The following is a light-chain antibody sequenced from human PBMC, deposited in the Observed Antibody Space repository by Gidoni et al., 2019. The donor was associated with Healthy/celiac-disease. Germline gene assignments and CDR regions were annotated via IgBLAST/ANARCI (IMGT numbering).Light chain of an antibody. Sequence: QSALTQPRSVSGSPGPSVTISCTGTSSDVGGYNYVSWYQQHPGKAPKLMIYDVSKRPSGVPDRFSGSKSGNTASLTIPGLQAEDEADYYCCSYAGSYTVVFGGGTKLTVL. CDR1: SSDVGGYNY. J-gene: IGLJ2*01. V-gene: IGLV2-11*01. CDR3: CSYAGSYTVV. CDR2: DVS.